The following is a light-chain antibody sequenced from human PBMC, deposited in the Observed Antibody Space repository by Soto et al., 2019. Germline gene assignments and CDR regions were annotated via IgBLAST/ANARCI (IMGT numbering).Light chain of an antibody. Sequence: DIVMTQSPATLSVSRGERATLSCRASQSISSNLAWYQQKPGQAPRLLIDGASTRATGISARFSGSGSGTEFTLTISSLQSEDLAVYYCQQYNNWPLTFGQGTRLEIK. CDR3: QQYNNWPLT. CDR2: GAS. V-gene: IGKV3-15*01. J-gene: IGKJ5*01. CDR1: QSISSN.